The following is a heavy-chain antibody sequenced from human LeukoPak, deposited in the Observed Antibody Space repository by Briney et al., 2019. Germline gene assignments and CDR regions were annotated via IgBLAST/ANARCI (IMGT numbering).Heavy chain of an antibody. D-gene: IGHD3-22*01. V-gene: IGHV4-39*01. CDR1: GGSISSNSYY. J-gene: IGHJ4*02. CDR2: IYYSGST. CDR3: ARQRGYYYDSSGYYYFGY. Sequence: SETLSLTCTVSGGSISSNSYYWGWIRQPPGKGLEWIGSIYYSGSTYYNPSLKSRVSVSVDTSKNQFSLKLSSVTAADTAVYYCARQRGYYYDSSGYYYFGYWGQGTLVTVSS.